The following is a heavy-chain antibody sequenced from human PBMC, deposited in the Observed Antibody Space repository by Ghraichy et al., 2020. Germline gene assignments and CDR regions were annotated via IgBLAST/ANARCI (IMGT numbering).Heavy chain of an antibody. V-gene: IGHV4-59*01. J-gene: IGHJ5*02. Sequence: SQTLSLTCTVSGGSISSYYWCWIWHPPGKGLEWIGYIYNSGSTNYNPSLKSRVTISVDTSTNQFSLKLSSVTATDTDVYYCARVEIYGSGSYCFWLDPWGQGTLVTVSS. CDR3: ARVEIYGSGSYCFWLDP. CDR2: IYNSGST. CDR1: GGSISSYY. D-gene: IGHD3-10*01.